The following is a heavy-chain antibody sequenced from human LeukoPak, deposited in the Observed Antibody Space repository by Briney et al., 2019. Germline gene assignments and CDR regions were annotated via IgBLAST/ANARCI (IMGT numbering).Heavy chain of an antibody. Sequence: SETLSLTCAVYGGSFSGYYWSWIRQPPGKGLEWIGEINHSGSTNYNPSLKSRVTISVDTSKNQFSLKLSSVTAADTAVYYCARGLRNWNYWGQGTLVTVSS. J-gene: IGHJ4*02. CDR2: INHSGST. V-gene: IGHV4-34*01. CDR3: ARGLRNWNY. CDR1: GGSFSGYY. D-gene: IGHD4-17*01.